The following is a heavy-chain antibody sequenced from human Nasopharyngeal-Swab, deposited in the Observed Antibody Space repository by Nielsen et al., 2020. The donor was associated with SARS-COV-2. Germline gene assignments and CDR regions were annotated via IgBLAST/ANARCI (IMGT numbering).Heavy chain of an antibody. CDR3: ARGVRYNWNPDAFDI. CDR2: IWYDGSNK. J-gene: IGHJ3*02. Sequence: WIRQPPGKGLEWVAVIWYDGSNKYYADSVKGRFTISRDNSKNTLYLQMNSPRAEDTAVYYCARGVRYNWNPDAFDIWGQGTMVTVSS. D-gene: IGHD1-1*01. V-gene: IGHV3-33*01.